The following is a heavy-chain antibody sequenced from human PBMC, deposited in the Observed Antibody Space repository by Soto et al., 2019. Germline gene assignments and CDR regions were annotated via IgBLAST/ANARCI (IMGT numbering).Heavy chain of an antibody. CDR1: GGSFNTYY. CDR2: INHSGST. CDR3: GRASNKRGYSYGPDY. Sequence: SETLSLTCAVYGGSFNTYYWSWIRQPPGKGLEWIGEINHSGSTNYNPSLKSRVTISVDTSKNQFSLKLSSVTAADTAVYYCGRASNKRGYSYGPDYWGQGTLVTVSS. J-gene: IGHJ4*02. V-gene: IGHV4-34*01. D-gene: IGHD5-18*01.